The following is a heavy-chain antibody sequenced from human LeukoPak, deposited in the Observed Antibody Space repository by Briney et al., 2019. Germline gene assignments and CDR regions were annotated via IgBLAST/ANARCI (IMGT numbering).Heavy chain of an antibody. CDR2: IYHTGST. J-gene: IGHJ4*02. V-gene: IGHV4-38-2*02. D-gene: IGHD4-17*01. Sequence: SETLSLTCTVSGYSIRSGYYWGWIRQPPGKGLEWIATIYHTGSTYYNPSLKSRVTISLDTSKNQFSLELNTVTAADTAVYYCAREGYGDYLDYWGQGTLVTVSS. CDR3: AREGYGDYLDY. CDR1: GYSIRSGYY.